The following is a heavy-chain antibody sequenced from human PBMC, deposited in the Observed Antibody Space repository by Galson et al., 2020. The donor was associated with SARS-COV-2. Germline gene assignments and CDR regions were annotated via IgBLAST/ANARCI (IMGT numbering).Heavy chain of an antibody. Sequence: GGSLRLSCAASGFTVSSNYMSWVRQAPGKGLEWVSVIYSGGSTYYADSVKGRFTISIHNSKNTLYLQMNSLRAEDTAVYYCARWGDSSGYDAFDIWGQGTMVTVSS. J-gene: IGHJ3*02. CDR2: IYSGGST. D-gene: IGHD3-22*01. CDR1: GFTVSSNY. V-gene: IGHV3-53*04. CDR3: ARWGDSSGYDAFDI.